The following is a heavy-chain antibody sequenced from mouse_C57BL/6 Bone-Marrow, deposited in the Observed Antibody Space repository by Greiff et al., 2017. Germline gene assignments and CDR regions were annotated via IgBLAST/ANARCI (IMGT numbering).Heavy chain of an antibody. CDR2: ILPGSGST. J-gene: IGHJ3*01. CDR1: GYTFTGHW. V-gene: IGHV1-9*01. CDR3: ARDWTGTGFAY. D-gene: IGHD4-1*01. Sequence: QAQLKQSGAELLKPGVSVKLSCKALGYTFTGHWIEWVKQRPGHGFEWIGEILPGSGSTNYNEKFKGKATFTADTSSNTAYMQLTSLTTEDSAIYYCARDWTGTGFAYWGQGTLVTVSA.